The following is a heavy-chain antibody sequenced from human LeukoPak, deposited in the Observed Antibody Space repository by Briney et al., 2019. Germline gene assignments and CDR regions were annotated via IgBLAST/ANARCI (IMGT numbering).Heavy chain of an antibody. D-gene: IGHD4-23*01. J-gene: IGHJ4*02. CDR2: INPNSGGT. Sequence: EASVKVSFKASGYTFTGYYMHWVRQAPGQGLEWMGWINPNSGGTNYAQKFQGRVTMTRDTSISTAYMELSRLRSDDTAVYYCARWKTYGGNGRNDYWGQGTLVTVSS. CDR1: GYTFTGYY. CDR3: ARWKTYGGNGRNDY. V-gene: IGHV1-2*02.